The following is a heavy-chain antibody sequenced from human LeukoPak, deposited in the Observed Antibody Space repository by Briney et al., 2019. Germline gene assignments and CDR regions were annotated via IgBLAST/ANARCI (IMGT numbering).Heavy chain of an antibody. CDR3: SVPAAIDYGDHY. Sequence: GGSLRLSCAASGFTFSSYAMSWVRQAPRKGLEWVSAISGSGGSTYYADSVKGRFTISRDNSKNTLYLQMNSLRAEDTAVYYCSVPAAIDYGDHYWGQGTLVTVSS. D-gene: IGHD4-17*01. CDR2: ISGSGGST. V-gene: IGHV3-23*01. J-gene: IGHJ4*02. CDR1: GFTFSSYA.